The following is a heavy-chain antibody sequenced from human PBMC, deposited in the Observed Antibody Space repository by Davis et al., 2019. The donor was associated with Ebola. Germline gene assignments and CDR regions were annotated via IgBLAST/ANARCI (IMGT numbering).Heavy chain of an antibody. D-gene: IGHD4-17*01. V-gene: IGHV3-23*01. Sequence: GESLKISCAASGFTFSSYAMSWVRQAPGKGLEWVSVITGSGATKYYADSVKGRFTISRDNSKNTLYLQMNSLRAEDTAVYYCARAGAMTTVTTFWGQGTLVTVSS. CDR1: GFTFSSYA. CDR2: ITGSGATK. J-gene: IGHJ4*02. CDR3: ARAGAMTTVTTF.